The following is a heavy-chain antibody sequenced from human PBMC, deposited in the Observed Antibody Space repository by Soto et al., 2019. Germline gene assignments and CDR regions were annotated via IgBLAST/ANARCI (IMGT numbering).Heavy chain of an antibody. Sequence: PGGSLRLSCAASGFTFSSYGMNWVRQAPGKGLEWVSSISSSSSYIYYADSVEGRFTISRDNAKNSLYLQMNSLRAEDTAVYYCARDQYSSPPGGSDHWGQGTPVTVSS. D-gene: IGHD6-6*01. CDR1: GFTFSSYG. CDR3: ARDQYSSPPGGSDH. V-gene: IGHV3-21*01. J-gene: IGHJ4*02. CDR2: ISSSSSYI.